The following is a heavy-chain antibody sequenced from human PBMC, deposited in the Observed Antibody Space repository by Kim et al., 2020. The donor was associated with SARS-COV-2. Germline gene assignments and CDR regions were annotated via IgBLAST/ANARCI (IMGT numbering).Heavy chain of an antibody. J-gene: IGHJ6*02. V-gene: IGHV3-30*18. CDR1: GFTFSSYG. CDR2: ISYDGSNK. D-gene: IGHD6-6*01. CDR3: AKDRRIAARQTYYYYGMDV. Sequence: GGSLRLSCAASGFTFSSYGMHWVRQAPGKGLEWVAVISYDGSNKYYADSVKGRFTISRDNSKNTLYLQMNSLRAEDTAVYYCAKDRRIAARQTYYYYGMDVWGQGTTVTVSS.